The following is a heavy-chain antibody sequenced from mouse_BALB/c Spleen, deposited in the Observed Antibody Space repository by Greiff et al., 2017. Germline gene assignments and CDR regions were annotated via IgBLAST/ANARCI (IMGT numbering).Heavy chain of an antibody. CDR3: ARHVGYGDATFDY. CDR2: ISSGGSNT. V-gene: IGHV5-6*01. J-gene: IGHJ2*01. D-gene: IGHD2-13*01. Sequence: EVKLMESGGDLVKPGGSLKLSCAASGFTFSSYGMSWVRQTPDKRLEWFATISSGGSNTYYPDSVKGRFTIYRDNAKNTLYLKKSSLKSEDTAMYYCARHVGYGDATFDYWGQGTTLTVSS. CDR1: GFTFSSYG.